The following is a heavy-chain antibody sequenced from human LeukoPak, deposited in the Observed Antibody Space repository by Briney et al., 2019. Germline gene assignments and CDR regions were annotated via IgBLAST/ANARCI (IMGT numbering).Heavy chain of an antibody. CDR1: GYIFSDYY. V-gene: IGHV1-69*05. Sequence: SVKVSCKASGYIFSDYYMHWVRQAPGQGLEWMGGLIPMFGTPKYAQKFQGRVTITTDESTSTAYLELSSLRSEDTAVYYCARGPGDFYDTSGYYYVPDFWGQGTLVTVSS. D-gene: IGHD3-22*01. CDR2: LIPMFGTP. J-gene: IGHJ4*02. CDR3: ARGPGDFYDTSGYYYVPDF.